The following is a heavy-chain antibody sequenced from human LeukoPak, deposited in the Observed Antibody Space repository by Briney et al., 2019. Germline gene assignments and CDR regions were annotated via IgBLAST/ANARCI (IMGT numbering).Heavy chain of an antibody. CDR3: ARGQIVVVPAAIPHWFDP. CDR2: IWYGGSNK. J-gene: IGHJ5*02. CDR1: GFTFSSYG. Sequence: GSSLRLSCAASGFTFSSYGMHWVRQAPGKGLEWVAVIWYGGSNKYYADSVKGRFTISRDNSKNTLYLQMSSLRAEYTAVYYCARGQIVVVPAAIPHWFDPWGQGTLVTVSS. D-gene: IGHD2-2*01. V-gene: IGHV3-33*01.